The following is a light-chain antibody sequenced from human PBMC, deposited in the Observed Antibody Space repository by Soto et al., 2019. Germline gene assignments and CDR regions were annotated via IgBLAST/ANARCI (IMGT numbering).Light chain of an antibody. J-gene: IGLJ1*01. CDR2: EVS. CDR1: SSDFGDYDY. V-gene: IGLV2-14*01. CDR3: RSYTSSSTLV. Sequence: QSPLTQPACVSGSPGQSITISCTGTSSDFGDYDYVSWYLQHPGKVPKLMIYEVSNRPSGVSNRFSGSKSGNTASLTISGLQAEDEADYYCRSYTSSSTLVFGTGTKVTVL.